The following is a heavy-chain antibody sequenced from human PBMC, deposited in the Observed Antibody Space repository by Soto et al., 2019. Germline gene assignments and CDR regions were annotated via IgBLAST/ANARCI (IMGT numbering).Heavy chain of an antibody. CDR1: GFTLTRYS. Sequence: GSLRLSCAASGFTLTRYSMNWVRQAPGKGLEWVSSISSTTNYIYYGDSMKGRFTISRDNAKNSLYLEMNSLRAEDTAVYYCARESEGLTSNFDYWGQGTLVTVSS. V-gene: IGHV3-21*06. J-gene: IGHJ4*02. CDR3: ARESEGLTSNFDY. CDR2: ISSTTNYI.